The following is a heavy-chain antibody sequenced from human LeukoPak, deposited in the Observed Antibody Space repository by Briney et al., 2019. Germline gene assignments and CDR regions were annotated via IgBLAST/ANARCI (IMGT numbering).Heavy chain of an antibody. J-gene: IGHJ6*03. Sequence: PGGSLRLSWAASGFTFSSYWMSWVRQAAGKGLEWVANIKQDGSEKYYVDSVKGPFTISRDNAKTSLYLQMNSLSAEDTAVYYCARDVDILTGYDYYYYMDVWGKGTTVTLSS. CDR1: GFTFSSYW. CDR2: IKQDGSEK. D-gene: IGHD3-9*01. V-gene: IGHV3-7*01. CDR3: ARDVDILTGYDYYYYMDV.